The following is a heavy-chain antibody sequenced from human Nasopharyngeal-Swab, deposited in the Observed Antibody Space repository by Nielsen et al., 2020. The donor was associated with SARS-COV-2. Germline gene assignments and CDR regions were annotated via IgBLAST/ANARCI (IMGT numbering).Heavy chain of an antibody. CDR3: ARAEVPAALVY. D-gene: IGHD2-2*01. CDR2: IYYSGST. V-gene: IGHV4-30-4*01. J-gene: IGHJ4*02. Sequence: WIRQPPGKGLEWIGYIYYSGSTYYNPSLKSRVTISVDTSKNQFSLKLSSVTAADTAVYYCARAEVPAALVYWGQGTLVTVSS.